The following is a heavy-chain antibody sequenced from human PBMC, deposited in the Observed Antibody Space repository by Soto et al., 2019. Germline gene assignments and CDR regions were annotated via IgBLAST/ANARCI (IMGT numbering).Heavy chain of an antibody. V-gene: IGHV3-48*02. CDR1: GFTFSSYS. CDR3: ARHKRLYDYVWGSYPENWFDP. CDR2: ISSSSSTI. Sequence: GGSLRLSCAASGFTFSSYSMNWVRQAPGKGLEWVSYISSSSSTIYYADSVKGRFTISRDNAKNSLYLQMNSLRDEDTAVYYCARHKRLYDYVWGSYPENWFDPWGQGTLVTVSS. D-gene: IGHD3-16*02. J-gene: IGHJ5*02.